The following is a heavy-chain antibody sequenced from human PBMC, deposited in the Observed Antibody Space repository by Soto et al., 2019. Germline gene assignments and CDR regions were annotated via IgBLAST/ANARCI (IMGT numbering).Heavy chain of an antibody. J-gene: IGHJ4*02. Sequence: XESLRLSCEASGFTFNTYSMHGVRQPPGKGLEWLAAIWYDGTQKYYADSVKGRFIISRDNSKKTLYLEMNSLRAEDTAVYYCARAGGTTVTGLWHFDSWGQGTLVTVSS. D-gene: IGHD4-17*01. CDR3: ARAGGTTVTGLWHFDS. V-gene: IGHV3-33*08. CDR2: IWYDGTQK. CDR1: GFTFNTYS.